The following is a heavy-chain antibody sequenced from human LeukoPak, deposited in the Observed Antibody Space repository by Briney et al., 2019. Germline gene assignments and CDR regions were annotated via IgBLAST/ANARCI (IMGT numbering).Heavy chain of an antibody. CDR3: ARVRGIVVEVPTKNCFDP. D-gene: IGHD2-15*01. CDR1: GFPFSTYW. J-gene: IGHJ5*02. V-gene: IGHV3-7*01. CDR2: IKEEGSEK. Sequence: GGSLRLSCVASGFPFSTYWMSWVREARGRGLEWVANIKEEGSEKYYVDSVKGRFTISRDNAKNSLYLQMTSLRAEDTAVYYCARVRGIVVEVPTKNCFDPWGQGTLVTVSS.